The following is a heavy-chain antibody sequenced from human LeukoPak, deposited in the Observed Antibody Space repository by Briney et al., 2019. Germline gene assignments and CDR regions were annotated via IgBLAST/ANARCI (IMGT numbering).Heavy chain of an antibody. CDR3: ARFSMWTGFDY. D-gene: IGHD3-10*02. CDR2: IYHSGST. J-gene: IGHJ4*02. CDR1: GGSISSGGYY. Sequence: SETLSLTCTVSGGSISSGGYYWSWIRQPPGKGLEWIGYIYHSGSTYYNPSLKSRVTISVDRSKNRFSLKLSSVTAADTAVYYCARFSMWTGFDYWGQGTLVTVSS. V-gene: IGHV4-30-2*01.